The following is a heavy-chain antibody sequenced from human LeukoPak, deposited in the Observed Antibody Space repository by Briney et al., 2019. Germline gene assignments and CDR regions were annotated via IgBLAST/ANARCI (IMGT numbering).Heavy chain of an antibody. D-gene: IGHD5-18*01. CDR2: ISSSSSYI. CDR3: ARTDTAMAAKYYFDY. J-gene: IGHJ4*02. CDR1: GFTFSSYS. V-gene: IGHV3-21*01. Sequence: GGSLRLSCAASGFTFSSYSMNWVRQAPGKGLEWVSSISSSSSYIYYADSVKGRFTISRDNAKNSLYLQMNSLRAEDTAVYYCARTDTAMAAKYYFDYWGQGTLVTVSS.